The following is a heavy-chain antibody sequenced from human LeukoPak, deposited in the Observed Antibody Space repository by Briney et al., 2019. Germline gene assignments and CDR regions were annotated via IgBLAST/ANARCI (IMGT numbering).Heavy chain of an antibody. V-gene: IGHV4-59*01. Sequence: PSETLSLTCTVSGGSISSYYWSWIRQPPGKGLEWIGYIYYSGSTNYNPSLKSRVTISVDTSKNQFSLKLSSVTAADTAVYYCARGDPDISFGVVGDAFDIWGQGTMVTVSS. CDR3: ARGDPDISFGVVGDAFDI. D-gene: IGHD3-3*01. J-gene: IGHJ3*02. CDR1: GGSISSYY. CDR2: IYYSGST.